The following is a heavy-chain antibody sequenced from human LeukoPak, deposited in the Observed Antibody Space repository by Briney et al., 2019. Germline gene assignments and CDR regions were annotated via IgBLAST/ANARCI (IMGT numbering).Heavy chain of an antibody. CDR2: IKQDGSER. D-gene: IGHD4-23*01. V-gene: IGHV3-7*01. J-gene: IGHJ4*02. CDR1: GFTFSSYW. Sequence: PGGSLRLSCAASGFTFSSYWMSWVRQAPGKGLEWVANIKQDGSERYSVDSVKGRFTVSRDNAKNSLYLQMNSLRAEDTAVYYCARGDPNYGGNFYNVGYYWGQGTLVTVSS. CDR3: ARGDPNYGGNFYNVGYY.